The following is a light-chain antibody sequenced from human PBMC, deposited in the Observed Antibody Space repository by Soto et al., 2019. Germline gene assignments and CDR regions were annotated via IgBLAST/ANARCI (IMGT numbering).Light chain of an antibody. CDR3: QSADSSGAYV. CDR2: KNS. Sequence: SYDLTQPPSVSLSPGQTARITCSGDTLPRQYPYWYQQKPGQAPVLIINKNSERPSGIPERFSGSTSGTTVTLTISGVQAEDEADYYCQSADSSGAYVFGTGTKVTVL. CDR1: TLPRQY. V-gene: IGLV3-25*02. J-gene: IGLJ1*01.